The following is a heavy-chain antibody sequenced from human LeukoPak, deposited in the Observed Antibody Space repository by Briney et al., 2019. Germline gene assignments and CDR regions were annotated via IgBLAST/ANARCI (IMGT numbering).Heavy chain of an antibody. CDR3: ARDLLLRYFDWSSHYYGMDV. D-gene: IGHD3-9*01. CDR2: IYSGGST. Sequence: PGGSLRLSCAASGFTFSSNYMSWVRQAPGKGLEWVSVIYSGGSTYYADSVKGRFTISRDNSKNTLYLQMNSLRAEDTAVYYCARDLLLRYFDWSSHYYGMDVWGQGTTVTVSS. V-gene: IGHV3-66*01. J-gene: IGHJ6*02. CDR1: GFTFSSNY.